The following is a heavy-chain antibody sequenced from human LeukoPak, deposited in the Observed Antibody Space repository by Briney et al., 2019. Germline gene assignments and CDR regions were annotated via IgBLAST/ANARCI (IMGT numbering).Heavy chain of an antibody. CDR1: GGSISSNNW. D-gene: IGHD6-6*01. CDR3: ARDVGARLPGY. Sequence: PSETLSLTRAVSGGSISSNNWWSWVRQPPGKGLEWIGEMYHSGNTNYNPSLKSRAAISVDKSKNQFSLKLNSVTAADTAVYYCARDVGARLPGYWGQGILVTVSS. V-gene: IGHV4-4*02. CDR2: MYHSGNT. J-gene: IGHJ4*02.